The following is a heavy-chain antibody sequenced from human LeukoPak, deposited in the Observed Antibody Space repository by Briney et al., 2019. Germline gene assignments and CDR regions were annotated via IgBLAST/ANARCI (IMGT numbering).Heavy chain of an antibody. Sequence: GGSLRLSCVVSGFTLSSYSMNWVRQAPGKGLEWVSYISSSSSTIYYADSVKGRSTISRDNAKNSLYLQMNSLRAEDTAVYYCARNFDYWGQGTLVTVSS. CDR2: ISSSSSTI. CDR1: GFTLSSYS. CDR3: ARNFDY. V-gene: IGHV3-48*01. J-gene: IGHJ4*02.